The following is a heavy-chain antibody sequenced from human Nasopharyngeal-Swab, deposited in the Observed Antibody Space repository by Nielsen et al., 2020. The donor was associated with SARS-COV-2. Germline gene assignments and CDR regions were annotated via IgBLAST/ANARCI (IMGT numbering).Heavy chain of an antibody. J-gene: IGHJ6*02. Sequence: ARQAPGKGLEWVSAISGSGGSTYYADSVKGRFTISRDNSKNTLYLQMNSLRAEDTAVYYCAKVASGGMDVWGQGTTVTVS. CDR2: ISGSGGST. V-gene: IGHV3-23*01. CDR3: AKVASGGMDV.